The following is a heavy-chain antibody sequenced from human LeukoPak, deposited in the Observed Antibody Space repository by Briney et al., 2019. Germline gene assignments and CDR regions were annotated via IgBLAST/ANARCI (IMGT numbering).Heavy chain of an antibody. V-gene: IGHV3-30*19. CDR1: GFTFSSYG. Sequence: PGRSLRLSCAASGFTFSSYGMHWVRQAPGKGLEWVAVIWYDGSNKYYADSVKGRFTVSRDNSKNTLYLQMNSLRPEDTAVYYCARDLPTVVIFGAFDSWGQGTLVTVSP. CDR3: ARDLPTVVIFGAFDS. CDR2: IWYDGSNK. D-gene: IGHD3-3*01. J-gene: IGHJ4*02.